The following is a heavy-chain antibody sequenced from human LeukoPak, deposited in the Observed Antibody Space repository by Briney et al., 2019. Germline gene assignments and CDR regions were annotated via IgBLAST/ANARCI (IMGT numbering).Heavy chain of an antibody. CDR1: GFTFSSYA. V-gene: IGHV3-23*01. CDR3: AKATQDVVLRFLEWLLAD. CDR2: ISGSGGST. Sequence: GGSLRLSCAASGFTFSSYAMSWVRQAPGKGLEWVSAISGSGGSTYYADSVKGRFTISRDNSKNTLYLQMNSLRAEDTAVYYCAKATQDVVLRFLEWLLADWGQGTLVTVSS. D-gene: IGHD3-3*01. J-gene: IGHJ4*02.